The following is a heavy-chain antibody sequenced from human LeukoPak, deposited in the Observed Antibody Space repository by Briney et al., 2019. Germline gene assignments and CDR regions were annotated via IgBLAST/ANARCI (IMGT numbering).Heavy chain of an antibody. CDR1: GFTFNRYA. V-gene: IGHV3-23*01. J-gene: IGHJ4*02. Sequence: GGSLRLSCAGSGFTFNRYAMSWVRQAPGKGLEWVSAISGSGSNTKYADSVKGRFTISRDNSKNTPYLQMNGLRAEDTAVYYCANAYNSGWDYFDCWGQGTLVTVSS. D-gene: IGHD6-19*01. CDR2: ISGSGSNT. CDR3: ANAYNSGWDYFDC.